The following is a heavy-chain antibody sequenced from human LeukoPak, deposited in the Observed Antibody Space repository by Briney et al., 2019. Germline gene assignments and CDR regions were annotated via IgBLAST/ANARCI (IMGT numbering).Heavy chain of an antibody. Sequence: PSETLSLTCAVSGGSISSSNWWSWVRQPPGKGLEWIGEIYHSGSTNYNPSLKSRVTISVDKSKNQFSLKLSSVTAADTAVYYCAKVAYSSSSRWQNYYYYYYMDVWGKGTTVTVSS. CDR2: IYHSGST. J-gene: IGHJ6*03. CDR3: AKVAYSSSSRWQNYYYYYYMDV. V-gene: IGHV4-4*02. D-gene: IGHD6-6*01. CDR1: GGSISSSNW.